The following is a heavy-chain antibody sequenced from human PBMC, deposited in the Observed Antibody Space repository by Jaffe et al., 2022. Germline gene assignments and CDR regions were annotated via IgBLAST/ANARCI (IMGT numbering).Heavy chain of an antibody. CDR2: IYHSGST. CDR3: ARYGDDLSGSSSWYNSVYYYYMDV. V-gene: IGHV4-38-2*01. CDR1: GYSISSGYY. J-gene: IGHJ6*03. D-gene: IGHD6-13*01. Sequence: QVQLQESGPGLVKPSETLSLTCAVSGYSISSGYYWGWIRQPPGKGLEWIGSIYHSGSTYYNPSLKSRVTISVDTSKNQFSLKLSSVTAADTAVYYCARYGDDLSGSSSWYNSVYYYYMDVWGKGTTVTVSS.